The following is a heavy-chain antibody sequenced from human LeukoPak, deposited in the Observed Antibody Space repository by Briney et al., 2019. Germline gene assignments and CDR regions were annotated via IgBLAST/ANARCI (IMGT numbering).Heavy chain of an antibody. V-gene: IGHV1-46*01. J-gene: IGHJ5*02. Sequence: ASVKVSCKASGYSFTSYYMHWVRQAPGQGLEWMGLINPSGSSTTYAQRFQGRVTMTRDISTSTDYMELTSLTSDDTAMYYCARDNSVGEAAWWFDPWGQGTLVTVSS. CDR3: ARDNSVGEAAWWFDP. CDR2: INPSGSST. CDR1: GYSFTSYY. D-gene: IGHD1-26*01.